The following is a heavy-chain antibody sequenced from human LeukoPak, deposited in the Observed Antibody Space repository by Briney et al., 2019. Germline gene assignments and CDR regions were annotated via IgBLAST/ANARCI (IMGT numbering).Heavy chain of an antibody. CDR2: MNPNSGNT. CDR1: GYTFTSYD. V-gene: IGHV1-8*03. J-gene: IGHJ6*03. Sequence: ASVKVSCKASGYTFTSYDINWVRQATGQGLEWMGWMNPNSGNTGYAQKFQGRVTITRNTSISTAYMELSSLRSDDTAVYYCAREYSSSSGLGGYYYYYMDVWGKGTTVTVSS. D-gene: IGHD6-6*01. CDR3: AREYSSSSGLGGYYYYYMDV.